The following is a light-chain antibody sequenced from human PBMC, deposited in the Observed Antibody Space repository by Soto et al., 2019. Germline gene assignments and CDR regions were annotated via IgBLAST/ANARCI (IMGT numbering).Light chain of an antibody. CDR3: SSYTGGGSVI. CDR2: HVS. CDR1: TSDVGDYNY. V-gene: IGLV2-14*01. Sequence: QSVLTQPASVSGSPGQSITISCTATTSDVGDYNYVSWYQQYPGKAPKPIIYHVSNRPSGVSNRFSGSKSGDTASLTISGLQAEDEDDYYCSSYTGGGSVIFGGGTKLTVL. J-gene: IGLJ2*01.